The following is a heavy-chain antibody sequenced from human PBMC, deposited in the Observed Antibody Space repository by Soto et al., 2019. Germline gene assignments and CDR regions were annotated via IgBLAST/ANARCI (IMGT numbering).Heavy chain of an antibody. CDR1: GHTLTNYG. Sequence: GASVKVSCKASGHTLTNYGISWVRQAPGQGLEWMGWINSHNGNSDYAQKFQDRVTMTTDTSTSTAYMELRSLRYDDTAVYYCVTPSFCSGGNCLYFFDNWGQGTLVTVSS. D-gene: IGHD2-15*01. CDR3: VTPSFCSGGNCLYFFDN. J-gene: IGHJ4*02. CDR2: INSHNGNS. V-gene: IGHV1-18*01.